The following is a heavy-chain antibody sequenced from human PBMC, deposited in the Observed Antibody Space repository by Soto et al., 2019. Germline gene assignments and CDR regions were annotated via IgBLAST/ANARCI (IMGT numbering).Heavy chain of an antibody. Sequence: SETLSLTCSVSGDSINSDKYYWGWIRQPPGKGLERIGSIYYSGSTYYNTSLKSRVNISVDASKNQFSLLLSFVTAADTAVFYFVRNLPIVVVVAAPYYFDYWGEGTLVTASS. J-gene: IGHJ4*02. CDR2: IYYSGST. CDR3: VRNLPIVVVVAAPYYFDY. CDR1: GDSINSDKYY. V-gene: IGHV4-39*01. D-gene: IGHD2-15*01.